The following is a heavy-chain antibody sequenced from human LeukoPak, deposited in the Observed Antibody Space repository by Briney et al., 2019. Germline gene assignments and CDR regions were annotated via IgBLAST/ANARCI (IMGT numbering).Heavy chain of an antibody. CDR1: GFTFSSYG. CDR2: IRYDGSNK. CDR3: AKAPGCSSTSCPRPHFDY. J-gene: IGHJ4*02. D-gene: IGHD2-2*01. Sequence: GGSLRLSCAASGFTFSSYGMHWVRQAPGKGLEWVAFIRYDGSNKYYADSVKGRFTISRDNSKNTLSLLMNSLRAEDTAVYYCAKAPGCSSTSCPRPHFDYWGQGTLVTVSS. V-gene: IGHV3-30*02.